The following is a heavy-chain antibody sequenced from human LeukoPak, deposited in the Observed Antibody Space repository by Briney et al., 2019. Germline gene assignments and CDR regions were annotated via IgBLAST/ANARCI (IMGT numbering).Heavy chain of an antibody. CDR1: GFTFSSYA. J-gene: IGHJ5*02. D-gene: IGHD3-3*01. V-gene: IGHV3-23*01. CDR2: ISGSGGST. CDR3: ARNRITIFGVVIPSGWFDP. Sequence: PGGSLRLSCAASGFTFSSYAMSWVRQAPGKGLEWVSAISGSGGSTYYADSVKGRFTISRDNSKNTLYLQMNSLRAEDTAVYYCARNRITIFGVVIPSGWFDPWGQGTLVTVSS.